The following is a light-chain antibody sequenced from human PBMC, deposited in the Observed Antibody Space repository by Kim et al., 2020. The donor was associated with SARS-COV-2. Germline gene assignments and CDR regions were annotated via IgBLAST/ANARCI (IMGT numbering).Light chain of an antibody. V-gene: IGKV1-12*01. CDR1: QGIDSF. Sequence: DIQMTQSPSSVSASVGDRVTITCRASQGIDSFLAWYQQKPGEAPKLLMYTASTLRSGVPSRFSGSQSGTDFTLTISSLQPEDFAIYFCQQAKSWPLTFGGGTKLEI. CDR2: TAS. CDR3: QQAKSWPLT. J-gene: IGKJ4*01.